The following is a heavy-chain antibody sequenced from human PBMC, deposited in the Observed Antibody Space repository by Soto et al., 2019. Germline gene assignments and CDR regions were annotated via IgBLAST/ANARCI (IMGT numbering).Heavy chain of an antibody. D-gene: IGHD5-12*01. J-gene: IGHJ6*02. Sequence: QVQLVQSGAEVKKPGSSVKVSCKASGGTFSSYAISWVRQAPGQGLEWMGGIIPIFGTANYAQKFQGRVTITADKSTSTAYMELGSLGSEDTAVYYCAIGWQGYPPLYYGMDVWGQGTTVTVSS. CDR1: GGTFSSYA. CDR2: IIPIFGTA. CDR3: AIGWQGYPPLYYGMDV. V-gene: IGHV1-69*06.